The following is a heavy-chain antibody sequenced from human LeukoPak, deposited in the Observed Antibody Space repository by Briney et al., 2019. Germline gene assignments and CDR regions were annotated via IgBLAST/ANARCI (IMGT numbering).Heavy chain of an antibody. V-gene: IGHV4-38-2*02. CDR2: IYHSGST. Sequence: SETLSLTCTVSGYSISSGYYWGWIRQPPGKGLEWIGSIYHSGSTYYNPSLKSRVTISVDTSKNQFSLKLSSVTAADTAVYYCARMRELFSDYWGQGTLVTVSS. CDR1: GYSISSGYY. J-gene: IGHJ4*02. D-gene: IGHD1-26*01. CDR3: ARMRELFSDY.